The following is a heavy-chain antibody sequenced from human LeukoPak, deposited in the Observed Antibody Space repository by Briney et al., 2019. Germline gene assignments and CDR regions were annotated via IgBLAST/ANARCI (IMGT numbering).Heavy chain of an antibody. J-gene: IGHJ4*02. V-gene: IGHV4-38-2*02. CDR2: IYHSGST. D-gene: IGHD3-10*01. Sequence: SETLSLTCTVSGYSISSGYYWGWIRQPPGKGLEWIGSIYHSGSTYYNPSLKSRVTISVDTSKNQFSLNLSSVTAADTAVYYCAKHGSYHFDYWGQGTLVTVSS. CDR1: GYSISSGYY. CDR3: AKHGSYHFDY.